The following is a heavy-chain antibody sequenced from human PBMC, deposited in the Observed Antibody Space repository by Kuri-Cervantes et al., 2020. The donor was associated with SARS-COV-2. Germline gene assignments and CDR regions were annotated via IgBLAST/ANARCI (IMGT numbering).Heavy chain of an antibody. V-gene: IGHV2-70*11. D-gene: IGHD6-6*01. J-gene: IGHJ5*02. CDR2: IDWDDDK. CDR1: GFSLSTSGMC. CDR3: ARSTNPSSSGNWFDP. Sequence: GPTLVKPTQTLTLTCTFSGFSLSTSGMCVSWIRQPPGKALGWLARIDWDDDKYYSTSLKTRLTISKDTSKNQVVLTMTNMDPVDTATYYCARSTNPSSSGNWFDPWGQGTLVTVSS.